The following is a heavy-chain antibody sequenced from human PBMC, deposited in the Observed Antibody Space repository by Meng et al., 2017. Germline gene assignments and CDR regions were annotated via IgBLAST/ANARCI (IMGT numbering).Heavy chain of an antibody. J-gene: IGHJ4*02. CDR3: AAYYYDSSGYYLYFDY. V-gene: IGHV1-69*13. D-gene: IGHD3-22*01. Sequence: SVKVSCKASGYIFTNYFIHWVRQAPGQGREWMGGIIPIFGTANYAQKFQGRVTITADESTSTAYMELSSLRSEDTAVYYCAAYYYDSSGYYLYFDYWGQGTLVTVSS. CDR2: IIPIFGTA. CDR1: GYIFTNYF.